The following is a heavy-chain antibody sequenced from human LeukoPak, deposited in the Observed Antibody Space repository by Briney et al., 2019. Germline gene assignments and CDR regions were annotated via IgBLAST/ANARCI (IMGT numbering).Heavy chain of an antibody. CDR3: ARSDMWGSYRFLDY. D-gene: IGHD3-16*02. V-gene: IGHV4-59*08. Sequence: SETLSLTCTVSGASISNYYWGWVRHSPRKGLEWIGYMLYSGSTNQNPSLRSRVTISGDTSKNQVYLKLSSVTAADTAVYYCARSDMWGSYRFLDYWGQGALVTVSS. CDR1: GASISNYY. CDR2: MLYSGST. J-gene: IGHJ4*02.